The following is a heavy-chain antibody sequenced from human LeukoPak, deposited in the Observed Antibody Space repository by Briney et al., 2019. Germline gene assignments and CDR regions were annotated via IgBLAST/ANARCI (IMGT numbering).Heavy chain of an antibody. V-gene: IGHV4-4*07. CDR3: ARISLDPLPKAFDI. J-gene: IGHJ3*02. Sequence: SETLSLTCTVSGGSISTYYWNWIRQPAGKGLEWIGRIYTSGSTDYNPSLKSRVTMSLDTSKNQFSLKLSSVTAADTAVYYCARISLDPLPKAFDIWGQGAMVTVSS. D-gene: IGHD2-21*02. CDR1: GGSISTYY. CDR2: IYTSGST.